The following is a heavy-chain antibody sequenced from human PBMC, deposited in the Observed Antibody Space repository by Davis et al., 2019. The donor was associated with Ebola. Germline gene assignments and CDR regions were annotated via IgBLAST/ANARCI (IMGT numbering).Heavy chain of an antibody. CDR2: IWYDGSNK. CDR1: GFTFSNYG. Sequence: PGGSLRLSCAASGFTFSNYGMHWVRQAPGKGLEWVTIIWYDGSNKYYVDSVKGRFSISRDNSKNTLYLQMNSLKIEDTAVYYCTTDLVNTVTLNTFAIWGQGTMVTVSS. J-gene: IGHJ3*02. D-gene: IGHD4-17*01. CDR3: TTDLVNTVTLNTFAI. V-gene: IGHV3-33*01.